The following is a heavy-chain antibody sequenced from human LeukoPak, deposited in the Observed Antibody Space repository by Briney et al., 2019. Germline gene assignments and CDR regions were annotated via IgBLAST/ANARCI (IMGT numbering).Heavy chain of an antibody. Sequence: GGSLRLSCAASGFTFSSYAMSWVRQAPGKGLEWVANIKQDGSEKYYVDSVKGRFTISRDNAKNSLYLQMNSLRAEDAAVYYCARDLLRFLEWLSLGYYYYGMDVWGQGTTVTVSS. V-gene: IGHV3-7*01. CDR1: GFTFSSYA. CDR2: IKQDGSEK. D-gene: IGHD3-3*01. J-gene: IGHJ6*02. CDR3: ARDLLRFLEWLSLGYYYYGMDV.